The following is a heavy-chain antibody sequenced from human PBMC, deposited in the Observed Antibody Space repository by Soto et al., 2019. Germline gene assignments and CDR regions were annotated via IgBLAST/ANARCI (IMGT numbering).Heavy chain of an antibody. Sequence: SETLSLTCTVSGDSVSTNSYSWGWIRQSPGKGLEWIGTIYSSENTYYNPSLKSRVTISVDKSKNQFSLKLSSVTAADTAVYYCASVRGGYYYAMDVWGQGTTVTVSS. CDR3: ASVRGGYYYAMDV. D-gene: IGHD3-10*02. V-gene: IGHV4-39*07. CDR2: IYSSENT. J-gene: IGHJ6*02. CDR1: GDSVSTNSYS.